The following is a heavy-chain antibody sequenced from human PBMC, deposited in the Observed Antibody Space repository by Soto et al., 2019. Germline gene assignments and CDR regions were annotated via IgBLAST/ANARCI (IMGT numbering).Heavy chain of an antibody. CDR3: ARDQLEGNWFDP. D-gene: IGHD1-1*01. J-gene: IGHJ5*02. Sequence: QLQLQESGSGLVRPSQTLSLTCAVSGGSISSGGYSWNWIRQPPGKGLEWIGYIYHSGSTLCNPALKCRVTISVGKSKNQFSLKLSSVTAADTAVYYCARDQLEGNWFDPWGQGTLVTVSS. CDR2: IYHSGST. V-gene: IGHV4-30-2*01. CDR1: GGSISSGGYS.